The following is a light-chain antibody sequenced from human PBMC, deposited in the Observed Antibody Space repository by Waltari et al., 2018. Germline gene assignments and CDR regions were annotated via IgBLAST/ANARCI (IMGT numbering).Light chain of an antibody. Sequence: AIQLTQSPSSLSASVGDRVNISCRASVTVSSALAWYQQKPGKAPKLLIYDVFNLQSGVPSRFSGSGSVIDFTLTISDLQPEDFATYYCQQFNSYPLTFGGGTKVEI. CDR3: QQFNSYPLT. CDR2: DVF. CDR1: VTVSSA. J-gene: IGKJ4*01. V-gene: IGKV1-13*02.